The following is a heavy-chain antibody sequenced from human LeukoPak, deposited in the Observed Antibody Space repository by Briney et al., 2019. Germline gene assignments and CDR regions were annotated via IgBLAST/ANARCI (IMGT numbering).Heavy chain of an antibody. J-gene: IGHJ2*01. CDR3: ARADGRELDTAHGLVYWYFDL. CDR2: ISSSSSYI. CDR1: GFTFSSYS. D-gene: IGHD5-18*01. Sequence: GGSLRLSCAASGFTFSSYSMNWVRQAPGKWLEWVSSISSSSSYIYYADSVKGRFTISRDNAKNSLYLQMNSLRAEDTAVYYCARADGRELDTAHGLVYWYFDLWGRGTLVTVSS. V-gene: IGHV3-21*01.